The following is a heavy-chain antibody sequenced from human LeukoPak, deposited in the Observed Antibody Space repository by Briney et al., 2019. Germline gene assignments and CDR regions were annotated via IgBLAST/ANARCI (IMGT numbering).Heavy chain of an antibody. J-gene: IGHJ4*02. Sequence: SETLSLTCAVYSGSFSGYYWSWIRQPSGKGLEWIGEINHSGSTNYNPSLKSRVTISVDTSKNQFSLKLSSVTAADTAVYYCAGIIAAAGSEWGQGTLVTVSS. D-gene: IGHD6-13*01. CDR2: INHSGST. CDR3: AGIIAAAGSE. CDR1: SGSFSGYY. V-gene: IGHV4-34*01.